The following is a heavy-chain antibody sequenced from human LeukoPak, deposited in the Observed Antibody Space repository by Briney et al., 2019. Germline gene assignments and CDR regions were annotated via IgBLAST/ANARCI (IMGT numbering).Heavy chain of an antibody. CDR3: ARGAPGSYCSGGSCPYFDY. CDR2: VNPNSGHT. V-gene: IGHV1-8*01. J-gene: IGHJ4*02. CDR1: GYTFTSYD. D-gene: IGHD2-15*01. Sequence: GASVKVSCKASGYTFTSYDVNWVRQATGQGLEWMGWVNPNSGHTGYAQKFQGRVTMTTNTSISTAYMELSSLRSEDTAVYYCARGAPGSYCSGGSCPYFDYWGQVTLVSVSS.